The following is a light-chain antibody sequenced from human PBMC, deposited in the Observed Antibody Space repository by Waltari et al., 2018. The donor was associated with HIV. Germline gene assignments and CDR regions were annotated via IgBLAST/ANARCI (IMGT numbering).Light chain of an antibody. CDR3: CSYSDRRIYV. CDR1: SRDFGNYDF. J-gene: IGLJ1*01. CDR2: EVN. Sequence: QSALTQPASVSGSLGQSITIPCPGTSRDFGNYDFVSWYQQHPGKAPKIIIYEVNKRPPGASNRMSGSKSGNTASLTISGLQAEDEADYYCCSYSDRRIYVFGSGTRVSAL. V-gene: IGLV2-23*02.